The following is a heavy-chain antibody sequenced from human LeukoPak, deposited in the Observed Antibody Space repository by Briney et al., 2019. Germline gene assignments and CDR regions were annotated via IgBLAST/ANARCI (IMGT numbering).Heavy chain of an antibody. Sequence: GGSLRLSCAASGFTFSNYNMNWVRQAPGKGLEWVAYISSSSDTIYYRDSVKGRFTISRDNAKNSLYLQMNSLRGEDTAVYYCARRTISYYYYYMDVWGKGTTVTVSS. CDR1: GFTFSNYN. J-gene: IGHJ6*03. CDR2: ISSSSDTI. D-gene: IGHD5-12*01. CDR3: ARRTISYYYYYMDV. V-gene: IGHV3-48*01.